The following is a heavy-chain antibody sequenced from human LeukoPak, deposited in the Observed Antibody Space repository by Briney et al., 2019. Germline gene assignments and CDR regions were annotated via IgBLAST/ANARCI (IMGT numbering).Heavy chain of an antibody. Sequence: SETLSLTCAVYGGSFSGYYWSWIRQPPGKGLEWIGEINHSGSTNYNPSLKSRVTISVDTSKNQFSLKLSSVTAADTAVYYCAKVHMIVVFDYWGQGTLVTVSS. CDR3: AKVHMIVVFDY. J-gene: IGHJ4*02. CDR2: INHSGST. CDR1: GGSFSGYY. V-gene: IGHV4-34*01. D-gene: IGHD3-22*01.